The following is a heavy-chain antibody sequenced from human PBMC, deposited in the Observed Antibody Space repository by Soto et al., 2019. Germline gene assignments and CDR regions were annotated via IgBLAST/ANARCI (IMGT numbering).Heavy chain of an antibody. CDR1: GFTFSSYE. J-gene: IGHJ4*02. Sequence: PGGSLRLSCVASGFTFSSYEMNWFRQAPGKGLEWVSYINSGGTNIYYADSVKGRFTISRDNAKNSLHLQMNSLRAEDTAVYYCARDKGADTGAIDNWGQGILVTVSS. CDR2: INSGGTNI. V-gene: IGHV3-48*03. D-gene: IGHD6-19*01. CDR3: ARDKGADTGAIDN.